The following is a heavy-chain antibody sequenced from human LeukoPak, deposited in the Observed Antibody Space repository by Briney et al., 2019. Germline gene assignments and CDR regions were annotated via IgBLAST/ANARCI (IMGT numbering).Heavy chain of an antibody. J-gene: IGHJ4*02. D-gene: IGHD5-18*01. Sequence: GGSLRLSCAAFGFTFSSYAMSWVRQAPGKGLEWVSAISGSGGSTYYADSVKGRFTISRDNSKNTLYLQMNSLRAEDTAVYYCAANGGYSYGFHFDYWGQGTLVTVSS. V-gene: IGHV3-23*01. CDR3: AANGGYSYGFHFDY. CDR1: GFTFSSYA. CDR2: ISGSGGST.